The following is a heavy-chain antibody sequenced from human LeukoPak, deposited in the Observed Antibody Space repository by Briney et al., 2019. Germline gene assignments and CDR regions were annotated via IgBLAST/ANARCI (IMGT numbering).Heavy chain of an antibody. J-gene: IGHJ4*02. Sequence: GSLRLSCAASGFTFGDYYMSWIRQAPGKGLEWVSYISNSGNTMKEADSVKGRFTISRDNAQNSLFLQMKSLRAEDTAVYYCARYRVITNDYFDSWGQGTLVTVSS. CDR2: ISNSGNTM. CDR1: GFTFGDYY. D-gene: IGHD3-16*01. CDR3: ARYRVITNDYFDS. V-gene: IGHV3-11*01.